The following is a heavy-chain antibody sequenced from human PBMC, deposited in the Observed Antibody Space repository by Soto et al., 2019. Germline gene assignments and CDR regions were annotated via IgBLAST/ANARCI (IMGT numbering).Heavy chain of an antibody. CDR1: GGTFSNYG. CDR2: IIPILGIT. D-gene: IGHD2-8*01. V-gene: IGHV1-69*12. J-gene: IGHJ2*01. CDR3: ATDRGGTTNGSTYWYFDL. Sequence: QVQLVQSGAEVRKPGSSVKVSCKASGGTFSNYGISWVRQAPGQGLEWMGGIIPILGITTYAQRFQGRVTFTADESTPTAYMELTSLRSEDSAIYSCATDRGGTTNGSTYWYFDLWGRGTLVTVSS.